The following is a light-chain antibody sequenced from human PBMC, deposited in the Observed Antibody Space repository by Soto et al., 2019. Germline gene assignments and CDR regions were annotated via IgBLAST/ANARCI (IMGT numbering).Light chain of an antibody. CDR3: SSYTSSSTLGV. J-gene: IGLJ2*01. V-gene: IGLV2-14*01. CDR2: DVS. CDR1: ISDVGGYNY. Sequence: QSALTQPASVSGSPGQSITISCTGTISDVGGYNYVSWYQQHPGKAPKLMIYDVSNQPSGVSNRFSGSKSGNTASLTISGLQAEDDADYYCSSYTSSSTLGVFGGGTKVTVL.